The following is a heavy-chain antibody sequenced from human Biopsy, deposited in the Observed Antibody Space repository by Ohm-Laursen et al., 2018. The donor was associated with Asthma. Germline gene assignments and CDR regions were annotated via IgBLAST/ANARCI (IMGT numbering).Heavy chain of an antibody. CDR3: ARAVDYSHYYGIDV. CDR2: ISVYNGNT. D-gene: IGHD3-10*01. V-gene: IGHV1-18*01. Sequence: ASVKVSCKASGYTFNSAGISWVRQAPGQGLEWMGWISVYNGNTKVAQKLQDRVTMITDTSTSTAYMELRSLRSDDTAVYFCARAVDYSHYYGIDVWGQGPTVTV. J-gene: IGHJ6*02. CDR1: GYTFNSAG.